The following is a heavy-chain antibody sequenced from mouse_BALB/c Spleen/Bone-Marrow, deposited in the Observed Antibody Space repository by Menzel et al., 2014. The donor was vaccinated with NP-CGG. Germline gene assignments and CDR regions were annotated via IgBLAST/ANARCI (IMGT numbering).Heavy chain of an antibody. CDR1: GYTFSNYY. CDR3: TRSNYGYWYFDV. V-gene: IGHV1S81*02. CDR2: RNPSNGGS. J-gene: IGHJ1*01. Sequence: QVQLKESGAELVKPGASVKLSCKASGYTFSNYYMYWVKQRPGQGLEWIGERNPSNGGSNFNEKFKSKATLTVDKSSSTAYMQLSSLTSEDSAVYYCTRSNYGYWYFDVWGAGTTVTVSS. D-gene: IGHD1-1*01.